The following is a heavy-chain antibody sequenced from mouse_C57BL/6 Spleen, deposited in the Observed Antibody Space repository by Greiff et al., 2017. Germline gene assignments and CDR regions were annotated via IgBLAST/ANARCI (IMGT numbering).Heavy chain of an antibody. CDR3: ARRGLWPYYYAMDY. D-gene: IGHD1-1*02. V-gene: IGHV1-42*01. J-gene: IGHJ4*01. CDR1: GYSFTGYY. Sequence: VHVKQSGPELVKPGASVKISCKASGYSFTGYYMNWVKQSPEKSLEWIGEINPSTGGTTYNQKFKAKATLTVDKSSSTAYMQLKSLTSEDSAVYYCARRGLWPYYYAMDYWGQGTSVTVSS. CDR2: INPSTGGT.